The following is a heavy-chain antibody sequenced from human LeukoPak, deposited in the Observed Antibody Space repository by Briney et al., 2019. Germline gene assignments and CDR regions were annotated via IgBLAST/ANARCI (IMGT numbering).Heavy chain of an antibody. CDR2: IKSKTDGGTT. V-gene: IGHV3-15*07. CDR3: TTDLRGSGYRNDY. J-gene: IGHJ4*02. Sequence: PGGSLRLSCAASGFTFSNAWMNWVRQAPGKGLEWVGRIKSKTDGGTTDYAAPVKGRFTISRDDSKNTLYLQMNSLKTEDTAVYYCTTDLRGSGYRNDYWGQGTLVTVSS. D-gene: IGHD3-22*01. CDR1: GFTFSNAW.